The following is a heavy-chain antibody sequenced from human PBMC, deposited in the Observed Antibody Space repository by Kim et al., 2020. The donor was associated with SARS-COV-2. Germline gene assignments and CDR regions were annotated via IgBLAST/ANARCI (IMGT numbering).Heavy chain of an antibody. J-gene: IGHJ4*02. CDR1: GYTFTGYY. V-gene: IGHV1-2*02. D-gene: IGHD2-2*02. CDR3: ATLGYCSSTSCYKRDY. CDR2: INPNSGGT. Sequence: ASVKVSCKASGYTFTGYYMHWVRQAPGQGLEWMGWINPNSGGTNYAQKFQGRVTMTRDTSISTAYMELSRLRSDDTAVYYCATLGYCSSTSCYKRDYWGQGTLVTVSS.